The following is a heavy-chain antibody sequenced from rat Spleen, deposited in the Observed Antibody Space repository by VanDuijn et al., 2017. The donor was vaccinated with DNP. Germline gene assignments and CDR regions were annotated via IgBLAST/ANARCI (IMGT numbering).Heavy chain of an antibody. V-gene: IGHV4-2*01. D-gene: IGHD3-3*01. CDR3: TRTTHSAPFDY. Sequence: EVKLVESGGGLVQPGRSLKLSCAVSGITFSDHNMAWVRQAPGKGLEWIGQINKDSSTINYIPSLKEKITISRDNAQNTLYLQMNNLRSEDTAMYYCTRTTHSAPFDYWGQGVTVTVSS. J-gene: IGHJ2*01. CDR1: GITFSDHN. CDR2: INKDSSTI.